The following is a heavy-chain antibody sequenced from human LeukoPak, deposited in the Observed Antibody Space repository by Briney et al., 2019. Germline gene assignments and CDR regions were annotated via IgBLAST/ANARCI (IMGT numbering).Heavy chain of an antibody. CDR3: ARDLAAPYGNWFDP. CDR1: GFTVSSNC. CDR2: IYSGDTT. D-gene: IGHD6-6*01. J-gene: IGHJ5*02. V-gene: IGHV3-53*01. Sequence: GGSLRLSCAASGFTVSSNCMTWVRQAPGKGLEWVSLIYSGDTTYDADSGNARFTISRDNSKNTLYLQMHSLRAEDTAAYYCARDLAAPYGNWFDPWGQGTLVTVSS.